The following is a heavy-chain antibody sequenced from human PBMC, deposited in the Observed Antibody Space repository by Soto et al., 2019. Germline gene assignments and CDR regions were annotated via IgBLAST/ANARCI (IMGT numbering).Heavy chain of an antibody. CDR2: ISSSGSTI. Sequence: GGSLRLSCAASGFTFSSYEMNLVRQAPGKGLEWVSYISSSGSTIYYADSVKGRFTISGDNAKNSLYLQMDSLRAEDTAVYYCASLIQLWLQSDFEYWGKGTLVTVSS. V-gene: IGHV3-48*03. CDR3: ASLIQLWLQSDFEY. CDR1: GFTFSSYE. D-gene: IGHD5-18*01. J-gene: IGHJ4*02.